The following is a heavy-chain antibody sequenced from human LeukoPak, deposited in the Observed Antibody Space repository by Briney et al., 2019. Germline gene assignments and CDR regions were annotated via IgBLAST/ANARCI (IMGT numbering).Heavy chain of an antibody. Sequence: GASVKVSCKASGYTFTGYYMHWVRQAPGQGLGWMGWINPNSGGTNYAQKFQGRVTMTRDTSISTAYMELSRLRSDDTAVYYCARALGRIAAAGTGYWGQGTLVTVSS. CDR1: GYTFTGYY. CDR3: ARALGRIAAAGTGY. V-gene: IGHV1-2*02. J-gene: IGHJ4*02. D-gene: IGHD6-13*01. CDR2: INPNSGGT.